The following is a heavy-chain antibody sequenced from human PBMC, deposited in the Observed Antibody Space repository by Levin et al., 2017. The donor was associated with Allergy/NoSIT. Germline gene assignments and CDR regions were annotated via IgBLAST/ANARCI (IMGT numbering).Heavy chain of an antibody. CDR2: IIPIFGTA. J-gene: IGHJ6*02. V-gene: IGHV1-69*13. CDR3: ARALFRRDGYNLYYYYYGMDV. Sequence: SVKVSCKASGGTFSSYAISWVRQAPGQGLEWMGGIIPIFGTANYAQKFQGRVTITADESTSTAYMELSSLRSEDTAVYYCARALFRRDGYNLYYYYYGMDVWGQGTTVTVSS. CDR1: GGTFSSYA. D-gene: IGHD5-24*01.